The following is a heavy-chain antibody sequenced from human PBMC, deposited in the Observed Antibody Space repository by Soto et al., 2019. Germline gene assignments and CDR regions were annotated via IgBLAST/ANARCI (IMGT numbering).Heavy chain of an antibody. CDR3: AKDSKATSRWFLDS. V-gene: IGHV3-23*01. Sequence: GGSLRLSCAASGFTFSSYAMTWVRQAPGKGLEWVSAITGSGVSTYHADSVKGRFTISRDNSANTLYLQMNGLSAEDTAVYYFAKDSKATSRWFLDSWAPGTLVTVSS. D-gene: IGHD6-19*01. J-gene: IGHJ4*02. CDR2: ITGSGVST. CDR1: GFTFSSYA.